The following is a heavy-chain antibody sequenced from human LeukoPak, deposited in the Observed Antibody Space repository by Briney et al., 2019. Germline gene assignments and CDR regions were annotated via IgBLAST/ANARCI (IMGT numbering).Heavy chain of an antibody. Sequence: PGRSLRLSCAASGFTFSSYGMHWVRQAPGKGLEWVANIKQDGSEKYYVDSVKGRFTISRDNAKNSLYLQMNSLRAEDTAVYYCARGSGGSSFVDYWGQGTLLTVSS. CDR1: GFTFSSYG. D-gene: IGHD6-13*01. CDR3: ARGSGGSSFVDY. CDR2: IKQDGSEK. J-gene: IGHJ4*02. V-gene: IGHV3-7*01.